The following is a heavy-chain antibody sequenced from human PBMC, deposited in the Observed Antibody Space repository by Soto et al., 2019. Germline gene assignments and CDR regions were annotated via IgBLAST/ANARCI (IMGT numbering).Heavy chain of an antibody. Sequence: EVRLLQSGGGLERPGGSLRLSCEASGFTFLNFAMAWVRQAPGKGLEWVSGISDSGETYYGDSMEGRFTISRDNSKNMLYLQTNSLRAEDTALYYCAKDLYRSATMPCFDHWGQGTRVTVSS. CDR1: GFTFLNFA. CDR2: ISDSGET. CDR3: AKDLYRSATMPCFDH. D-gene: IGHD1-1*01. J-gene: IGHJ5*02. V-gene: IGHV3-23*01.